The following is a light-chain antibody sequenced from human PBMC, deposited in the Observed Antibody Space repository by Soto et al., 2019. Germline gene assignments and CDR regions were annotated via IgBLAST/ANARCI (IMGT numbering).Light chain of an antibody. CDR3: CSYASSSTPWV. V-gene: IGLV2-23*02. J-gene: IGLJ3*02. CDR2: EVI. CDR1: SSDVGSHNL. Sequence: QSALTQPASVSGSPGRSITISCTGTSSDVGSHNLVSWYQQHPGKAPKLMIYEVIKRPSGVSNRFSGSKSGNTASLTISGLQAEDEADYYCCSYASSSTPWVFGGGTKVTVL.